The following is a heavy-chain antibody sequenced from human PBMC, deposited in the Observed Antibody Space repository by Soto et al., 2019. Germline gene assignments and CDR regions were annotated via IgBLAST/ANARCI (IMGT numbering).Heavy chain of an antibody. CDR2: ISWNSGSI. V-gene: IGHV3-9*01. J-gene: IGHJ3*02. CDR1: GFTFDDYA. D-gene: IGHD6-6*01. CDR3: AKDMLSSSSAFDI. Sequence: GVSLRLSCAASGFTFDDYAMHWVRQAPGKGLEWVSGISWNSGSIGYADSVKGRFTISRDNAKNSLYLQMNSLRAEDTALYYCAKDMLSSSSAFDIWGQGTMVTVSS.